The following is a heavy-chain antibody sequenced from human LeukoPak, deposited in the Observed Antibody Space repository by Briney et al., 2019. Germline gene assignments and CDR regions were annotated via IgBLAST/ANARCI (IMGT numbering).Heavy chain of an antibody. V-gene: IGHV1-69*05. Sequence: SVKVSCKASGGTFSSYAISWVRQAPGQGLEWMGGIIPIFGTANYAQKFQGRDTITTDESTSTAYMELSSLRSEDTAVYYCARAMGSSSYFDYWGQGTLVTVSS. J-gene: IGHJ4*02. CDR1: GGTFSSYA. D-gene: IGHD6-13*01. CDR2: IIPIFGTA. CDR3: ARAMGSSSYFDY.